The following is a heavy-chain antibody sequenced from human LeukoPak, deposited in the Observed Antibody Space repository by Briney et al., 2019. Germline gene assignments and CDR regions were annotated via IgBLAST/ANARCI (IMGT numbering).Heavy chain of an antibody. CDR3: ARSSNSWPGGY. J-gene: IGHJ4*02. CDR2: ISGSGGST. D-gene: IGHD2-21*01. V-gene: IGHV3-23*01. Sequence: KAGGSLRLSCAASGFTFSSYWMSWVRQAPGKGLEWVSAISGSGGSTYYADSVKGRFTISRDNSKNTLYLQMNSLRAEDTAVYYCARSSNSWPGGYWGQGTLVTVSS. CDR1: GFTFSSYW.